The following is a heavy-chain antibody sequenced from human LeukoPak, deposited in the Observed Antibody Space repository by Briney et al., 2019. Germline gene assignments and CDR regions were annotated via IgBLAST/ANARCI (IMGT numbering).Heavy chain of an antibody. Sequence: GRSLRLSCAASGFTFSSYGMHWVCQAPGKGLEWVAVIWYDGSNKYYADSVKGRFTISRDNSKNTLYLQMNSLRAEDTAVYYCAKDGLGSSLDWFDPWGQGTLVTVSS. CDR2: IWYDGSNK. CDR1: GFTFSSYG. J-gene: IGHJ5*02. CDR3: AKDGLGSSLDWFDP. D-gene: IGHD1-26*01. V-gene: IGHV3-33*06.